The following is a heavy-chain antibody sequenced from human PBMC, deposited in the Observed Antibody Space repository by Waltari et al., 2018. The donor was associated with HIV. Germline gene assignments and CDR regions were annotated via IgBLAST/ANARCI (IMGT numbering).Heavy chain of an antibody. Sequence: EVQFLESGGGLVRQGGSRRHSSLASGFNFEMYALTGVRQAPGKVLEWVASISRSASATYYADSVKGRATISRDNSMDMLSLHINALTVDDAAVYHCVTSRYNFVEFGHRLDFWGRGILVTVS. CDR2: ISRSASAT. J-gene: IGHJ4*02. CDR3: VTSRYNFVEFGHRLDF. D-gene: IGHD1-1*01. V-gene: IGHV3-23*01. CDR1: GFNFEMYA.